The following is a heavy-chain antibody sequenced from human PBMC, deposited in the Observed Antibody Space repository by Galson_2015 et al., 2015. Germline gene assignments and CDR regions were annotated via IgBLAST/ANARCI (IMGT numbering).Heavy chain of an antibody. CDR1: GFTFSSYA. D-gene: IGHD3-22*01. CDR2: ISGSGGST. Sequence: SLRLSCAASGFTFSSYAMSWVRQAPGKGLEWVSAISGSGGSTYYADSVKGRFTISRDNSKNTLYLQMNSLRAEDTAVYYCAGPEDGSSGYLAFDYWGQGTLVTVSS. V-gene: IGHV3-23*01. CDR3: AGPEDGSSGYLAFDY. J-gene: IGHJ4*02.